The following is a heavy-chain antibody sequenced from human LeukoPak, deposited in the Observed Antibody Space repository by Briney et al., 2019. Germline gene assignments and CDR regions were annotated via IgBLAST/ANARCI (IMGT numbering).Heavy chain of an antibody. CDR1: GGSISSYY. D-gene: IGHD3-10*01. CDR3: ARVGSGSGSYYNENWFDP. CDR2: IYYSGST. Sequence: YPSETLSLTCTVSGGSISSYYWSWIRQPPGKGLEWIGYIYYSGSTNYNPSLKSRVTISVDTSKNQFSLKLSSVTAADTAVYYCARVGSGSGSYYNENWFDPWGQGTLVTVSS. J-gene: IGHJ5*02. V-gene: IGHV4-59*01.